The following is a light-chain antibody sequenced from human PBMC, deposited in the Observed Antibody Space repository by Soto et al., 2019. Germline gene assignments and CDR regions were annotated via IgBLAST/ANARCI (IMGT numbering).Light chain of an antibody. CDR3: QQYDNFPWT. Sequence: DIQMTQSPSSLSAFVGDTVTITCQASQDINKYSNWYQQKPGKAPKLLIYDASNLETGVPSRFSGSGSGTSFTFTISSLQPEDIATYYCQQYDNFPWTFGQGTKVEIE. CDR1: QDINKY. V-gene: IGKV1-33*01. CDR2: DAS. J-gene: IGKJ1*01.